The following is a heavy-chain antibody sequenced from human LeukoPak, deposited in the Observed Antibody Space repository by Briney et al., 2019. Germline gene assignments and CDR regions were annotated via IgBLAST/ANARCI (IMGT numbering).Heavy chain of an antibody. Sequence: TSETLSLTCAVSGGSISSGGYSWSWIRQPPGKGLEWIGYIYHSGSTYYNPSLKSRVTISVDRSKNQFSLKLSSVTAADTAVCYCARCRMIIPSEDAFDIWGQGTMVTVSS. D-gene: IGHD3-22*01. V-gene: IGHV4-30-2*01. CDR3: ARCRMIIPSEDAFDI. J-gene: IGHJ3*02. CDR2: IYHSGST. CDR1: GGSISSGGYS.